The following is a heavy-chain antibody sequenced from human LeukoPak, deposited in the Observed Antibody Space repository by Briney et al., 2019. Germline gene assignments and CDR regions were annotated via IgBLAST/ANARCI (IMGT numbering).Heavy chain of an antibody. CDR2: ISYDGSNK. CDR1: GFTFSSYA. CDR3: VRYGSGSYLRDPFDY. V-gene: IGHV3-30-3*01. Sequence: GRSLRLSCAASGFTFSSYAMHWVRQAPGKGLEWVAVISYDGSNKYYADSVKGRFTISRDNADNTLFLQMNSLRAEDTAVYYCVRYGSGSYLRDPFDYWGQGTLVTVSS. J-gene: IGHJ4*02. D-gene: IGHD3-10*01.